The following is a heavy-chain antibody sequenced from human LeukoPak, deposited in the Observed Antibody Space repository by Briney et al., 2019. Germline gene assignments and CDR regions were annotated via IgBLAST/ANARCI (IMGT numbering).Heavy chain of an antibody. CDR1: GYTFTDYD. Sequence: AAVKVSCKASGYTFTDYDIYWVRQAPGQGLEYMGWLNPNSGGTNYAHKFQGRVTMTRDRSISTAYMELNRLRYDDAAISYCARELLGGKGCLDPWGQGTLVTVSS. J-gene: IGHJ5*02. CDR2: LNPNSGGT. CDR3: ARELLGGKGCLDP. V-gene: IGHV1-2*02. D-gene: IGHD3-16*01.